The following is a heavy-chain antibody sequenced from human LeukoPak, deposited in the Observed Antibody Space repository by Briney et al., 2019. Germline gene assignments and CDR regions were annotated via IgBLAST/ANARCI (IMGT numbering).Heavy chain of an antibody. V-gene: IGHV3-23*01. CDR2: ISGSGGST. J-gene: IGHJ4*02. CDR1: GFTFSSYA. CDR3: VKEVRGKSYGDF. D-gene: IGHD3-16*01. Sequence: GGSLRLSCAASGFTFSSYAMSWVRQAPGKGLEWVSAISGSGGSTYYADSVKGRFTISRDNSKNTVALQMNSLRAEDTALYYCVKEVRGKSYGDFWGQGTLVTVSS.